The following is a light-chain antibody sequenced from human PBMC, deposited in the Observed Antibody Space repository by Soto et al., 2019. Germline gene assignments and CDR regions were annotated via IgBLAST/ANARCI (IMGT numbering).Light chain of an antibody. CDR2: RND. V-gene: IGLV1-47*01. CDR1: RSDIGSNY. Sequence: VLTQPPSASGTPGQRVTISCSGSRSDIGSNYVYWYQHLPGMAPKLLIYRNDQRPSGVPDRISGSKSGTSASLAIIGLRSEDEAEYYCASWDDSLSVPIFGGGTKLTVL. CDR3: ASWDDSLSVPI. J-gene: IGLJ2*01.